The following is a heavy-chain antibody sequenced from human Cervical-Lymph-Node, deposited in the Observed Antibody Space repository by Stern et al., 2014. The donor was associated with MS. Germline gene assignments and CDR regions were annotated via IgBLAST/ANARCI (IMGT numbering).Heavy chain of an antibody. CDR3: ARVGRQVYLRGWVDP. Sequence: EVQLVESGGGLVQPGRSLRLSCAASGFTFDDYAMLWFRQAPGKGLEWVSGISWNSGSIGYADSVKGRFTISRDNAKNSLYLQMNSLRAEDTAFYYCARVGRQVYLRGWVDPWGQGTLVTVSS. V-gene: IGHV3-9*01. CDR2: ISWNSGSI. D-gene: IGHD1-14*01. CDR1: GFTFDDYA. J-gene: IGHJ5*02.